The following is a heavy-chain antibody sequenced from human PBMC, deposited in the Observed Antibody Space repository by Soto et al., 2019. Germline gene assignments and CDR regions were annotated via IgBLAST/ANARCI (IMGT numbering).Heavy chain of an antibody. CDR1: GGTFSSYA. CDR2: IIPIFGTA. D-gene: IGHD2-2*01. Sequence: GASVKVSCKASGGTFSSYAISWVRQAPGQGLEWMGGIIPIFGTANYAQKFQGRVTITADESTSTAYMELSSLRSEDTAVYYCASWTVEDIVVVPXAINHGSGSNYYYGMDVWGQGTTVTVSS. CDR3: ASWTVEDIVVVPXAINHGSGSNYYYGMDV. J-gene: IGHJ6*02. V-gene: IGHV1-69*13.